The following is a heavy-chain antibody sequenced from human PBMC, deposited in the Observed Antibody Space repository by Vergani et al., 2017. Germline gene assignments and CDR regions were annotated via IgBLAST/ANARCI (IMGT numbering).Heavy chain of an antibody. CDR1: GGSFSGYY. V-gene: IGHV4-34*01. J-gene: IGHJ6*02. D-gene: IGHD3-10*01. CDR2: INHRGGT. CDR3: ARGRFLRGRYGMDV. Sequence: QVQLQQLGAGLLKPSETLAPTCAVYGGSFSGYYWSRIRQPPGKGLEGVGEINHRGGTNDNPSLKSRGTISVDTSKNQFSLKLSSVTAADTAVYYCARGRFLRGRYGMDVWGQGTTVTVSS.